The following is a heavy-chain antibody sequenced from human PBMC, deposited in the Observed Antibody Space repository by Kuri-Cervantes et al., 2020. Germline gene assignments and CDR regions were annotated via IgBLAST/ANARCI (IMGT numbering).Heavy chain of an antibody. CDR2: IYSGGST. CDR1: GFTFSSYS. CDR3: ARDADCSGGSCYFYY. V-gene: IGHV3-53*01. D-gene: IGHD2-15*01. J-gene: IGHJ4*02. Sequence: GGSLRLSCAASGFTFSSYSMNWVRQAPGKGLEWVSVIYSGGSTYYADSVKGRFTISRDNSKNTLYLQMNSLRAEDTAVYYCARDADCSGGSCYFYYWGQGTLVTVSS.